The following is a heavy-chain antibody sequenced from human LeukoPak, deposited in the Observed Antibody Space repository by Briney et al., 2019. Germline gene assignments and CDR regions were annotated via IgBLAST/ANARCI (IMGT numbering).Heavy chain of an antibody. CDR3: ARLHGGKGQYYFDY. V-gene: IGHV4-4*09. CDR1: GGSISSYY. D-gene: IGHD4-23*01. J-gene: IGHJ4*02. Sequence: SDTLSLTCTVSGGSISSYYWSWIRQPPGKGKECIGYISTSGSTNSNPSLKSRVTISVDTSKNQFSLNLSSVTAADTAVYYCARLHGGKGQYYFDYWGQGTLVTVSS. CDR2: ISTSGST.